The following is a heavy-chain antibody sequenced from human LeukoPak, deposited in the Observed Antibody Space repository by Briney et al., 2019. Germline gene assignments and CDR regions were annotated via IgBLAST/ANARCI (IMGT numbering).Heavy chain of an antibody. J-gene: IGHJ3*02. CDR1: GFTFSDYY. Sequence: GGSLRLSCAASGFTFSDYYMSWIRQAPGKGLEWVSYISSSSSYTNYADSVKGRFTISRDNAKNSLYLQMNSLRAEDTAVYYCARDRRNRAFDIWSQGTMVTVSS. CDR3: ARDRRNRAFDI. CDR2: ISSSSSYT. V-gene: IGHV3-11*06.